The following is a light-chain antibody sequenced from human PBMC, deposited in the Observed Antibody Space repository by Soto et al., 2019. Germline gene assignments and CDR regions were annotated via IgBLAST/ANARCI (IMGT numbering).Light chain of an antibody. V-gene: IGLV1-40*01. Sequence: QSVLEQPPPVSGALGQRVTISCTASGLNIGAGYDVHWYQQLAGTAPKVVIYGNKIRPSGVPDRFSGCKSGTSASLAITGLQAEDEAEYYCQSFDAGVSGYVLGSGTTATVL. J-gene: IGLJ1*01. CDR3: QSFDAGVSGYV. CDR1: GLNIGAGYD. CDR2: GNK.